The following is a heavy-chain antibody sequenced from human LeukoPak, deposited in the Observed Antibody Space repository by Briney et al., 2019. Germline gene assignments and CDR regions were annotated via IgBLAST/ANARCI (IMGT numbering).Heavy chain of an antibody. CDR1: GGTFSSYA. CDR3: ARAYCSGGSCYSRNLLNFDY. Sequence: SVKVSCKASGGTFSSYAISWVRQAPGQGLEWMGRIIPILGIANYAQKFQGRVTITADKSTSTAYMELSSLRSEDTAVYYCARAYCSGGSCYSRNLLNFDYWGQGTLVTVSS. CDR2: IIPILGIA. D-gene: IGHD2-15*01. J-gene: IGHJ4*02. V-gene: IGHV1-69*04.